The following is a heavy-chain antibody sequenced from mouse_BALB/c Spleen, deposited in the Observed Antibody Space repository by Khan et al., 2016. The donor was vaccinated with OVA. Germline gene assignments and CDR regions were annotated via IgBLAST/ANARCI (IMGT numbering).Heavy chain of an antibody. CDR2: INPHNDGT. CDR3: GREASNGDFSFAY. Sequence: VQLQQSGPELVKPGASVKMSCKASGYTFTNYVTHWVKQKPGQGLEWIGYINPHNDGTRFHEKFKGKATLTSDKSSSTAYMELSSLTSEDSAVYCCGREASNGDFSFAYWGQGTLVTVSA. V-gene: IGHV1S136*01. CDR1: GYTFTNYV. D-gene: IGHD4-1*01. J-gene: IGHJ3*01.